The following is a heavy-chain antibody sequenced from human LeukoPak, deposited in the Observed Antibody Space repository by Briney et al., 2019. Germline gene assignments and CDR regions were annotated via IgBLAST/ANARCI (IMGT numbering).Heavy chain of an antibody. J-gene: IGHJ4*02. Sequence: GGSLRLSCAASGFTLSSYWMHWVRQAPGKGLVWVSRIDPDGGSIRYADSVEGRFTISRDDAKNTLYLQLNSLRAEDTAVYYCASLGRLRSWGQGTLVTVSS. CDR3: ASLGRLRS. CDR2: IDPDGGSI. V-gene: IGHV3-74*01. D-gene: IGHD3-3*01. CDR1: GFTLSSYW.